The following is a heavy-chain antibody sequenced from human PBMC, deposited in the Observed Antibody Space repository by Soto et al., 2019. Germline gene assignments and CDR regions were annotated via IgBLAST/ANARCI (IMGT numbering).Heavy chain of an antibody. CDR2: VYSSGST. Sequence: PSETLSLTCTVSGGSISSYYWSWIRQPPGKGLEWIGYVYSSGSTNYNPSLKSRVAISLDTSKNQFSLRLTSVTAADTAVYFCARVRTEYAGLDYWGQGTLVTVSS. V-gene: IGHV4-59*12. D-gene: IGHD2-2*01. CDR1: GGSISSYY. J-gene: IGHJ4*02. CDR3: ARVRTEYAGLDY.